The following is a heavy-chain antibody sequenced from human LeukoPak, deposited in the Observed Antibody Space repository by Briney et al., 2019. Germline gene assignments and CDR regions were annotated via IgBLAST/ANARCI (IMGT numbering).Heavy chain of an antibody. CDR3: ARADCSGGSCYSSGHAFDI. Sequence: PSETLSLTCTVSGYSISSGYYWGWIRQPPGKGLEWIGSIYHSGSTYYNPSLKSRVTISVDTSKNQFSLKLSSVTAADTAVYYCARADCSGGSCYSSGHAFDIWGQGTMVTVSS. V-gene: IGHV4-38-2*02. CDR2: IYHSGST. CDR1: GYSISSGYY. D-gene: IGHD2-15*01. J-gene: IGHJ3*02.